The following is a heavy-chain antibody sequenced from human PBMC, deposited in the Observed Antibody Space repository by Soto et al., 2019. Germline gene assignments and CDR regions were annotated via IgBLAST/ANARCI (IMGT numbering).Heavy chain of an antibody. V-gene: IGHV5-51*01. CDR2: IYPGDSDT. CDR3: ARGNAKNVLRFLEWSYGYFDP. J-gene: IGHJ5*02. CDR1: GYSFTSYW. D-gene: IGHD3-3*01. Sequence: GESLKISCKGSGYSFTSYWIGWVRQMPGKGLEWMGIIYPGDSDTRYSPSFQGQVTISADKSISTAYLQGSSLKASDTAMYYCARGNAKNVLRFLEWSYGYFDPWGQGTLVTVSS.